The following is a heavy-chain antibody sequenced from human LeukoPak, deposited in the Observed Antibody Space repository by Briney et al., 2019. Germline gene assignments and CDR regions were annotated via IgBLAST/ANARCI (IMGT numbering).Heavy chain of an antibody. V-gene: IGHV3-48*04. CDR1: GFTFSSYS. CDR3: ARDQYYYGSEPYGMDV. CDR2: ISSSSSTI. Sequence: GGSLRLSCAASGFTFSSYSMNWVRQAPGKGLEWVSYISSSSSTIYYADSVKGRFTISRDNAKNSLYLQMNSLRAEDTAVYYCARDQYYYGSEPYGMDVWGQGTTVTVSS. J-gene: IGHJ6*02. D-gene: IGHD3-10*01.